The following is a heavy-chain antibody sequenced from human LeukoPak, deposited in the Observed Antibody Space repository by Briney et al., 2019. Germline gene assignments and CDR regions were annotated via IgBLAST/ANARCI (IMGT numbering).Heavy chain of an antibody. Sequence: ASVKVSCKASGYTFTGYYMHWVRQAPGQGPEWMGWINPNSGGTNYAQKFQGRVTMTRDTSISTAYMELSRLRSDDTAVYYCASYYGSGSYYTDPPEAFDIWGQGTMVTVSS. V-gene: IGHV1-2*02. D-gene: IGHD3-10*01. CDR3: ASYYGSGSYYTDPPEAFDI. J-gene: IGHJ3*02. CDR2: INPNSGGT. CDR1: GYTFTGYY.